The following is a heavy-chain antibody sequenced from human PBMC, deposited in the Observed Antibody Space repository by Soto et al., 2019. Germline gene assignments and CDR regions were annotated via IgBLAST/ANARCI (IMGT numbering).Heavy chain of an antibody. CDR2: INPNSGGT. Sequence: QVQLVQSGAEVKKPGASVKVSCKASGYTFTGYYMHWVRQAPGQGLEWMGWINPNSGGTNYAQKFQGWVTMTRDTSISTAYMELSRLRSDDTAVYYRARSFGIAAAVDFDYWGQGTLVTVSS. D-gene: IGHD6-13*01. J-gene: IGHJ4*02. CDR1: GYTFTGYY. CDR3: ARSFGIAAAVDFDY. V-gene: IGHV1-2*04.